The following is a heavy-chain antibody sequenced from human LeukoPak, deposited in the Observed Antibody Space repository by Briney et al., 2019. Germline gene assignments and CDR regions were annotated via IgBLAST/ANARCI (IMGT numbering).Heavy chain of an antibody. Sequence: GGSLRLSCAASGFTFSSYAMHWVRQAPGKGLEYVSAISSNGGSTYYADSVKGRFTISRDNSKNTLYLQMGSLRAEDMAVYYCAREGYSYDLDYWGQGTLVTVSS. J-gene: IGHJ4*02. CDR2: ISSNGGST. V-gene: IGHV3-64*02. D-gene: IGHD5-18*01. CDR1: GFTFSSYA. CDR3: AREGYSYDLDY.